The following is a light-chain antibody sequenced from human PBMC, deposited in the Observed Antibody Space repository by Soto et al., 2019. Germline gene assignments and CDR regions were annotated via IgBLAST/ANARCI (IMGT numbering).Light chain of an antibody. V-gene: IGLV2-8*01. J-gene: IGLJ1*01. Sequence: VLTQPPSASGSPGQSVTISCTGTTNDVGGYNFVSWYQQHPGKAPKLMIFEVSKRPSGVPDRFSGSKSGSTASLTVSGLQAEDEADYYCSSYAGNNIYYVFGTGTKLTVL. CDR3: SSYAGNNIYYV. CDR1: TNDVGGYNF. CDR2: EVS.